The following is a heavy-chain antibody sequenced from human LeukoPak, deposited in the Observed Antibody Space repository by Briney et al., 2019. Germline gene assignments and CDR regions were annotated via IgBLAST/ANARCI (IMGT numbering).Heavy chain of an antibody. CDR1: GFTFSSYW. Sequence: GGSLRLSCATSGFTFSSYWMSWVRQAPGKGLEWVANIKQDGSEKTYVDSVKGRFTISRDNAKNSLYLQMNSLRAEDTAVYYCARWAYTSGWYYLDSWGQGTPVTVSS. V-gene: IGHV3-7*04. CDR3: ARWAYTSGWYYLDS. J-gene: IGHJ4*02. CDR2: IKQDGSEK. D-gene: IGHD6-19*01.